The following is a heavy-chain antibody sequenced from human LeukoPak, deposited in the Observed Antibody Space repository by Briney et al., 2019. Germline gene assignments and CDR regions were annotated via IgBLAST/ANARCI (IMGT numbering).Heavy chain of an antibody. D-gene: IGHD5-18*01. CDR3: AREGITAMADAWNDY. J-gene: IGHJ4*02. CDR1: GFTFSTDS. Sequence: GSLRLSCAASGFTFSTDSMNWVRHYADSVKGRFTIYRQNAENSLYLQMNSLRVEDTAVYFCAREGITAMADAWNDYWGQGTLVTVSS. V-gene: IGHV3-21*01.